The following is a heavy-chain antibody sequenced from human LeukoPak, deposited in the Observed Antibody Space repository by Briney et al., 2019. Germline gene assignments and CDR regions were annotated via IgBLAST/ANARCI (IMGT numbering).Heavy chain of an antibody. J-gene: IGHJ4*02. CDR2: IYTSGST. CDR1: GGSISSGSYY. D-gene: IGHD2-2*01. CDR3: ARGTVVVPPDY. V-gene: IGHV4-61*02. Sequence: SQTLSLTCTVSGGSISSGSYYWSWIRQPAGKGLEWIGRIYTSGSTNYNPSLKSRVNISVDTSKNQFSLKLSSVTAADTAVYYCARGTVVVPPDYWGQGTLVTVSS.